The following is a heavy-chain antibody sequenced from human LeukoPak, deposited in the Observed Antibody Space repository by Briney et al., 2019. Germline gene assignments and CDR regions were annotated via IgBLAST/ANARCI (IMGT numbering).Heavy chain of an antibody. D-gene: IGHD3-10*01. CDR3: AKDKGDYYGSGSSTAFDI. J-gene: IGHJ3*02. CDR2: ISWNSGSI. CDR1: GFTFTNFA. V-gene: IGHV3-9*01. Sequence: QPGRSLRLSCAASGFTFTNFAMHWVRQAPGKGLEWVSGISWNSGSIGYADSVKGRFTISRDNAKNSLYLQMNSLRAEDTALYYCAKDKGDYYGSGSSTAFDIWGQGAMVTVSS.